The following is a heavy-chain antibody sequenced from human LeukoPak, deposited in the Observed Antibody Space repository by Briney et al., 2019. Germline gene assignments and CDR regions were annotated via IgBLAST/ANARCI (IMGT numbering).Heavy chain of an antibody. V-gene: IGHV3-74*01. CDR1: GFTFSSYW. J-gene: IGHJ4*02. CDR3: ARALTSPNAYYFDY. D-gene: IGHD2-2*01. CDR2: INTDGSST. Sequence: GGSLRLSCAASGFTFSSYWMHWVRQAPGKGLVWVSRINTDGSSTSYADSVKGRFTISRDNAKNSLYLQMNSLRAEDTALYHCARALTSPNAYYFDYWGQGTLVTVSS.